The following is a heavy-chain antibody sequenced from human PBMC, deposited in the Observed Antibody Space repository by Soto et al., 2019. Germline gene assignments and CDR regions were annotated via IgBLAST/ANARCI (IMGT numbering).Heavy chain of an antibody. CDR2: ISWNSGSI. J-gene: IGHJ3*02. CDR3: AKSQESIAARPHDAFDI. Sequence: EVQLVESGGGLVQPGRSLRLSCAASGFTFDDYAMHWVRQAPGKGLEWVSGISWNSGSIGYADSVKGRFTISRDNAKNSLYLQMNSLRAEDTALYYCAKSQESIAARPHDAFDIWGQGTMVTVSS. D-gene: IGHD6-6*01. CDR1: GFTFDDYA. V-gene: IGHV3-9*01.